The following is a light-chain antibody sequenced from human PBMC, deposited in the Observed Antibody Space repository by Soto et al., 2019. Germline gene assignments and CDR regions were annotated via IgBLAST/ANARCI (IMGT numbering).Light chain of an antibody. CDR3: QQYNNSPLT. V-gene: IGKV1D-16*01. Sequence: DIQITQSPSTLSAYVGDSVTITCRASHGIRGWLAWYQLKPGKAPKSLIYATSTLQDGVPSRFSGNGSETEFTLTISSPQSEDIATYYCQQYNNSPLTFGGGTKVDIK. J-gene: IGKJ4*01. CDR1: HGIRGW. CDR2: ATS.